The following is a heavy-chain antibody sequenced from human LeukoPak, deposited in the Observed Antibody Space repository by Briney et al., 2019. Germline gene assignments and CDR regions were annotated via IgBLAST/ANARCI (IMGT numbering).Heavy chain of an antibody. Sequence: GGSLRLSCAASGFTFSSYWMHWVRQAPGKGLVWVSRINSDGSSTNYADSVKGRFTISRDDAKNTLYLQMNSLRAEDTAVYYCAKDVGYYFDSSGLGEAFDIWGQGTMVTVSS. CDR1: GFTFSSYW. V-gene: IGHV3-74*01. D-gene: IGHD3-22*01. CDR3: AKDVGYYFDSSGLGEAFDI. J-gene: IGHJ3*02. CDR2: INSDGSST.